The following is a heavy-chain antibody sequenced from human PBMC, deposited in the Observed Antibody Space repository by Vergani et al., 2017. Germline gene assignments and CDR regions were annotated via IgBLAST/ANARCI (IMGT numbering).Heavy chain of an antibody. Sequence: QLQLQESGPGPVKPSATLSLTCSVSGASIRSSNYYWGWIRQPPGKGLEWIASIYYSGSTYYNPSLKSRVTISVDKSKNQFSLKLSSVTAADTAVYFCARHSTVEWLVKLGWIDPWGQGILVTVSS. J-gene: IGHJ5*02. CDR1: GASIRSSNYY. CDR2: IYYSGST. V-gene: IGHV4-39*01. D-gene: IGHD6-19*01. CDR3: ARHSTVEWLVKLGWIDP.